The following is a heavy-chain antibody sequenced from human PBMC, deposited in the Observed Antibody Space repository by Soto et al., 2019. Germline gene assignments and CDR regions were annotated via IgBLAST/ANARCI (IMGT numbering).Heavy chain of an antibody. CDR3: ARARRSQYYYYGMDV. J-gene: IGHJ6*02. CDR2: IYHSGST. CDR1: GGSITSYY. V-gene: IGHV4-59*01. Sequence: SETLSLTCTVSGGSITSYYWTWIRQPPGRGPEWIGYIYHSGSTNYDPSLKSRVTISVDTSMNQFSLKLNSVTAADTAVYYCARARRSQYYYYGMDVWGPGTTVTVSS.